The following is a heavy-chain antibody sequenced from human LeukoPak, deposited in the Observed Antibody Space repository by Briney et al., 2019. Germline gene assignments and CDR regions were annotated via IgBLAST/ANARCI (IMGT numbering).Heavy chain of an antibody. CDR3: ARESSVTPYYFDY. V-gene: IGHV4-31*02. Sequence: PSETLSLTWTVSGGSISSGGYYWSWIRQHPGKGLEWIGYIYYSGSTYYNPSLKSRVTISVDTSKNQFSLKLSSVTAADTVVYYCARESSVTPYYFDYWGQGTLVTVSS. CDR1: GGSISSGGYY. CDR2: IYYSGST. J-gene: IGHJ4*02. D-gene: IGHD4-11*01.